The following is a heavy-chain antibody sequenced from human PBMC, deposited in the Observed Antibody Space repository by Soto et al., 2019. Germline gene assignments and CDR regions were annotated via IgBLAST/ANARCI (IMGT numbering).Heavy chain of an antibody. V-gene: IGHV4-31*11. CDR3: ASYRWTGTWSKFDY. D-gene: IGHD3-16*02. J-gene: IGHJ4*02. CDR2: IYCRGRT. CDR1: GASISSAAYH. Sequence: QVHRQGSGPGLVKPSQTLSLYCAVSGASISSAAYHWSWVRQDPGKGLEWVGFIYCRGRTYYIQPLKSRLTKSADTSKSQCPMHLASVTYEYTAMCVCASYRWTGTWSKFDYWGQGTMVTVSS.